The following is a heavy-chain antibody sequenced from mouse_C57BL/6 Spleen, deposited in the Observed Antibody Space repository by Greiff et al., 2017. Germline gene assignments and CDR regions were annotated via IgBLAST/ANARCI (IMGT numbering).Heavy chain of an antibody. J-gene: IGHJ3*01. Sequence: EVKVVESGGGLVQPGGSMKLSCVASGFTFSNYWMNWVRQSPAKGLEWVAQIRLKSDNYASHYAESGKGRFTISRDDSKSSVYLQMNNLRAEDTGIYYCTGEGDGFFAYWGQGTLVTVSA. D-gene: IGHD3-3*01. CDR3: TGEGDGFFAY. V-gene: IGHV6-3*01. CDR1: GFTFSNYW. CDR2: IRLKSDNYAS.